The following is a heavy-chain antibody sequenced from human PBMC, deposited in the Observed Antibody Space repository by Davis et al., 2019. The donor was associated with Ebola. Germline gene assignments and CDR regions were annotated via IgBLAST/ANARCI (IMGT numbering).Heavy chain of an antibody. CDR3: ARDLDWSFDS. CDR2: ITKSGTSM. Sequence: PGGSLRLSCAASGFTFSNAWMSWVRQAPGKGLEWVSYITKSGTSMFCADSVKGRFTISRDNAKNSLFLQMNSLRDEDTAVYYCARDLDWSFDSWGQGTLVTVSS. V-gene: IGHV3-48*02. J-gene: IGHJ4*02. D-gene: IGHD1-1*01. CDR1: GFTFSNAW.